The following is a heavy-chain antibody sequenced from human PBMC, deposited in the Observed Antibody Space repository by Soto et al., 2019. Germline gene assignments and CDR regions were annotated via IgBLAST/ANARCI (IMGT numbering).Heavy chain of an antibody. CDR3: AREGSYYFDSRNDY. Sequence: QVQLVQSGAEVKRPGASVKISCEASGYTFSNHYIHWVRQAPGQGLEWIGIINPSGGTASKAQKFQGRVTRTRDTSASTAYLMLSSLTSGDTAVYYCAREGSYYFDSRNDYGGQGTLVTVSS. V-gene: IGHV1-46*01. CDR1: GYTFSNHY. D-gene: IGHD3-22*01. CDR2: INPSGGTA. J-gene: IGHJ4*02.